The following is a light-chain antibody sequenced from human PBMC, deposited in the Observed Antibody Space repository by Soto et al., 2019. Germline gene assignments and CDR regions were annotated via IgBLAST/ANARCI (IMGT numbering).Light chain of an antibody. CDR1: QSVSSSY. J-gene: IGKJ2*01. CDR3: QQYGSSPMYT. V-gene: IGKV3-20*01. CDR2: GAS. Sequence: EIVLTQSPGTLSLSPGERATLSCRASQSVSSSYLAWYQQKPGQAPRLLIYGASSRATGIPDRFSGGVSGTDFTLTISRLEPEDFAVYYCQQYGSSPMYTFGQGTKLEIK.